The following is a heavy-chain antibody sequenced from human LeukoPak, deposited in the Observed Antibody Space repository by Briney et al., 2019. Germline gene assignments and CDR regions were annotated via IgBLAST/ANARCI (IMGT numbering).Heavy chain of an antibody. CDR1: GFTFSSYA. CDR3: ARAGGVALVDYYYYGMDV. V-gene: IGHV3-30-3*01. D-gene: IGHD2-15*01. J-gene: IGHJ6*02. Sequence: GGSLRLSCAASGFTFSSYAMHWVRQAPGKGLEWVAVISYDGSNKYYADSVKGRFTISRDNSKNTLYLQMNSLRAEDTAVYYCARAGGVALVDYYYYGMDVWGQGTTVTVSS. CDR2: ISYDGSNK.